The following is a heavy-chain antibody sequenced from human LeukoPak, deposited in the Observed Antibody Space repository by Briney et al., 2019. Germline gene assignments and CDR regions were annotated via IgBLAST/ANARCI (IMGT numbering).Heavy chain of an antibody. D-gene: IGHD3-16*02. V-gene: IGHV4-4*07. Sequence: SQTLSLTCTVSGGSISSYYWSWIRQPAGKGLEWIGRIYTSGSTNYNPSLKSRVTISVDTSKNQFSLKLSSVTAADTAVYYCASRLDYDYVWGSYRYTPTDPYYFDYWGQGTLVTVSS. CDR1: GGSISSYY. CDR3: ASRLDYDYVWGSYRYTPTDPYYFDY. CDR2: IYTSGST. J-gene: IGHJ4*02.